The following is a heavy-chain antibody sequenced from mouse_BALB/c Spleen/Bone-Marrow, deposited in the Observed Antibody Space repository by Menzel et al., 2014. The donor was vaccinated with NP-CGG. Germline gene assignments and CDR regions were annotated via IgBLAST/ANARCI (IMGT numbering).Heavy chain of an antibody. CDR2: IDPANGNT. CDR1: GFNIKDTY. CDR3: AYGSSYYYFDY. J-gene: IGHJ2*01. Sequence: EVQLQQSGAELVKPGASVKLSCTASGFNIKDTYMHWVKQRPEQGLEWIGRIDPANGNTKYDPKFQGKATITADTSSNTAYLQLSSLTSEDTAVYYCAYGSSYYYFDYWGQGTTLTVSS. V-gene: IGHV14-3*02. D-gene: IGHD1-1*01.